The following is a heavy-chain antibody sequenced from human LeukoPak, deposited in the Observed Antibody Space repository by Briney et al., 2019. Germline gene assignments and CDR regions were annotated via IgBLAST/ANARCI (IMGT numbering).Heavy chain of an antibody. D-gene: IGHD6-13*01. Sequence: GASVKVSCKASGYTFTSYYMHWVRQAPGQGLEWMGIINPSGGSTSYAQKFQGRVTMTRDMSTSTVYMELSSLRSEDTAVYYCASNGDIAAAGPDNYYYYYMDVWGKGTTVTVSS. CDR2: INPSGGST. CDR3: ASNGDIAAAGPDNYYYYYMDV. J-gene: IGHJ6*03. V-gene: IGHV1-46*01. CDR1: GYTFTSYY.